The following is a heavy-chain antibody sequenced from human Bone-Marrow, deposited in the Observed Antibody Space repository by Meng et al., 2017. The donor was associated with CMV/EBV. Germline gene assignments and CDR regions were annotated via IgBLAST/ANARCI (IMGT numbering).Heavy chain of an antibody. CDR1: GGSVSSGSDY. J-gene: IGHJ6*02. CDR3: ARVGYCSSTSCYTPYYYYYGMDV. Sequence: SETLSLTCTVSGGSVSSGSDYWSWIRQPPGKGLEWIGYIYYSGSTNYNPSLKSRVTISVDTSKNQFSLKLSSVTAADTAVYYCARVGYCSSTSCYTPYYYYYGMDVWGQGTTVTVSS. D-gene: IGHD2-2*02. V-gene: IGHV4-61*01. CDR2: IYYSGST.